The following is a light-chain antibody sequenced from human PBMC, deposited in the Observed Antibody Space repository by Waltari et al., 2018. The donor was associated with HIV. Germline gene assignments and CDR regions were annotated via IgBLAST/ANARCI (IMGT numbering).Light chain of an antibody. J-gene: IGLJ3*02. CDR1: SSHIGSTY. Sequence: QSVLTQPPSASGTPAMRVAISCSGSSSHIGSTYVCWNQQLPGTAPNVLYYMSNQPPSVVPHRFSGSKSDTAASLAISAHRSEDEADYYCATWDDSLLGPLFGGGTKLTVL. CDR2: MSN. CDR3: ATWDDSLLGPL. V-gene: IGLV1-47*01.